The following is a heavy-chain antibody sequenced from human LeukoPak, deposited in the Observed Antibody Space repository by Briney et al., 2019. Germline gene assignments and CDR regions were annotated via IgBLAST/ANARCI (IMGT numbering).Heavy chain of an antibody. CDR3: ARDQYDTWSRRGNFDS. V-gene: IGHV3-48*01. CDR2: ISSSSTI. CDR1: GFTFSSYS. J-gene: IGHJ4*02. D-gene: IGHD3-3*01. Sequence: GGSLRLSCAASGFTFSSYSMNWVRQAPGKGLEWVSYISSSSTIYYADPVKGRFTISRDNAKNSLYLQMNSLRAEDTAVCYCARDQYDTWSRRGNFDSWGQGTLVIVSS.